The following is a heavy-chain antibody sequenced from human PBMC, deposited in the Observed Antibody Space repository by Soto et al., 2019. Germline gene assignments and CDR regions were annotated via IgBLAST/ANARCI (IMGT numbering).Heavy chain of an antibody. CDR1: GFTFSSYG. CDR2: IWYDGSNK. V-gene: IGHV3-33*01. J-gene: IGHJ4*02. CDR3: ARVGGSSSSSYFDY. Sequence: QVQLVESGGGVVQPGRSLRLSCAASGFTFSSYGMHWVRQAPGKGLEWVAVIWYDGSNKYYADSVKGRFTISRDNSKNTLYLQMNSLRAEDTAVYYCARVGGSSSSSYFDYWGQGTLVTVSS. D-gene: IGHD6-6*01.